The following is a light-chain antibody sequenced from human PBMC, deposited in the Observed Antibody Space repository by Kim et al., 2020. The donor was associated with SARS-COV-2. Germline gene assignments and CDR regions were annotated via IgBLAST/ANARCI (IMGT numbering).Light chain of an antibody. CDR1: QSVSNNY. J-gene: IGKJ2*01. CDR2: GAS. Sequence: EIVLTQSPGTLSLSPGERATLSCRASQSVSNNYLAWYQHKSGHAPRLLIYGASSRATGIPDRFSGSGSGTDFTLSISRMEPEDSAVYYCQQYGSSPPYTFGQGTKLEI. V-gene: IGKV3-20*01. CDR3: QQYGSSPPYT.